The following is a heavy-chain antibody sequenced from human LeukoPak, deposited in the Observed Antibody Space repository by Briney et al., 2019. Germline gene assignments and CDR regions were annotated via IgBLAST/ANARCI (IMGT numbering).Heavy chain of an antibody. J-gene: IGHJ4*02. Sequence: ASVKVSCKASGGTFSSYAISWVRQAPGQGLEWMGGIIPIFGTANYAQNLQGRVTMTTDTSTSTAYMELRSLRSDDTAVYYCARVHRYNPYYFNYWGQGTLVTVSS. D-gene: IGHD5-24*01. CDR3: ARVHRYNPYYFNY. CDR1: GGTFSSYA. V-gene: IGHV1-69*05. CDR2: IIPIFGTA.